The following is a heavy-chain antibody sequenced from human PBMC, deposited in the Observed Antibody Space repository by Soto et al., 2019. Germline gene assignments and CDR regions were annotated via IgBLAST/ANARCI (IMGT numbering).Heavy chain of an antibody. J-gene: IGHJ4*02. V-gene: IGHV3-30*18. CDR2: ISYDGSNK. CDR1: GFTFSSYG. CDR3: AKDFVGAIDY. D-gene: IGHD1-26*01. Sequence: QVQLMESGGGVVQPGRSLRLSCAASGFTFSSYGMHWVRQAPGKGLEWVAVISYDGSNKYYVDSVKGRFTISRDNSKNTLYLQMNSLRAEDTAVYYCAKDFVGAIDYWGQGTLVTVSS.